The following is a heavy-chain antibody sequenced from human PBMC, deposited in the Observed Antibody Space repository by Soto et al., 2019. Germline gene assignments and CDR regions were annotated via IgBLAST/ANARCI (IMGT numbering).Heavy chain of an antibody. CDR2: IIPIFGTA. Sequence: GASVKVSCKASGGTFSSYAISWVRQAPGQGLEWMGGIIPIFGTANYAQKFQGRVTITADKSTSTAYMELSSLRSEDTAVYYCARSPDYYDFWSGYFTIRDTSYYYGMDLWGQGTTVTVSS. D-gene: IGHD3-3*01. J-gene: IGHJ6*02. CDR3: ARSPDYYDFWSGYFTIRDTSYYYGMDL. V-gene: IGHV1-69*06. CDR1: GGTFSSYA.